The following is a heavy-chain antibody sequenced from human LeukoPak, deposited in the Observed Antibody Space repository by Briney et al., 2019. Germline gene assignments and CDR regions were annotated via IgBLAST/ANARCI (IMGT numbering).Heavy chain of an antibody. Sequence: ASVKVSYKASEGTFSSYAISWVRQSPGQGLEWMGRIIPIFVIANYAHKFQGRVTITADKSTSTAYMELSSLRSEDTAVYYCARGYDILTGYSTQYYYYGMDVWGQGTTVTVSS. CDR2: IIPIFVIA. J-gene: IGHJ6*02. CDR1: EGTFSSYA. D-gene: IGHD3-9*01. V-gene: IGHV1-69*04. CDR3: ARGYDILTGYSTQYYYYGMDV.